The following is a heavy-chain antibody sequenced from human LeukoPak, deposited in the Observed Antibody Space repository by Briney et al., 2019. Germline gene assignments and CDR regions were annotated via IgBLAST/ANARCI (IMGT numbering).Heavy chain of an antibody. D-gene: IGHD2-15*01. CDR3: ATEDIVVVVAATPGSVLAY. CDR2: IIPIFGTA. J-gene: IGHJ4*02. Sequence: ASVKVSCKASGGTFSSYAISWVRQAPGQGLEWMGGIIPIFGTADYAQKFQGRVTITADKSTSTAYMELSSLRSEDTAVYYCATEDIVVVVAATPGSVLAYWGQGTLVTVSS. V-gene: IGHV1-69*06. CDR1: GGTFSSYA.